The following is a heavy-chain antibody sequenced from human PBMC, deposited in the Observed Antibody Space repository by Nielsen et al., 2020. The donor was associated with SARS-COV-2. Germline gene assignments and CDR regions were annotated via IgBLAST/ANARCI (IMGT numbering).Heavy chain of an antibody. CDR1: GFTFSSYG. V-gene: IGHV3-30*03. CDR2: ISYDGSNK. J-gene: IGHJ4*02. CDR3: AREGRKLPLDY. D-gene: IGHD5-24*01. Sequence: GESLKISCAASGFTFSSYGMHWVRQAPGKGLEWVAVISYDGSNKYYADSVKGRSTISRDNAKNSLYLQMNSLRAEDTAVYYCAREGRKLPLDYWGQGALVTVSS.